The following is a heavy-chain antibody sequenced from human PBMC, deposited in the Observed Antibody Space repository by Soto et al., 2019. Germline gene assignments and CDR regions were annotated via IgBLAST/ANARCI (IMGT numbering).Heavy chain of an antibody. CDR1: GFTFSSYA. V-gene: IGHV3-23*01. Sequence: EVQLLESGAGLVQPGGSLRLSCAASGFTFSSYAMSWVRQAPGKGLEWVSGISTSGDSTYYADSVKGRFTISRDNSKDTLYLQMISLRAGDTAVYYCAINSRYCSSTSCYADWGQGTLVTVSS. J-gene: IGHJ4*02. D-gene: IGHD2-2*01. CDR3: AINSRYCSSTSCYAD. CDR2: ISTSGDST.